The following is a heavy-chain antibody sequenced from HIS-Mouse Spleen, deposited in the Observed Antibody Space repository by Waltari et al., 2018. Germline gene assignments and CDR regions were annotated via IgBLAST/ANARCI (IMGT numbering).Heavy chain of an antibody. CDR2: IYYSGST. CDR3: ARSPYYDFWSGYSDNWFDP. V-gene: IGHV4-31*03. Sequence: QVQLQESGPGLVKPSQTLSLTCTVSVGSISRGAHYWISFRPHPVKGLEWIGYIYYSGSTYYNPSLKSRVTISVDTSKNQFSLKLSSVTAADTAVYYCARSPYYDFWSGYSDNWFDPWGQGTLVTVSS. D-gene: IGHD3-3*01. CDR1: VGSISRGAHY. J-gene: IGHJ5*02.